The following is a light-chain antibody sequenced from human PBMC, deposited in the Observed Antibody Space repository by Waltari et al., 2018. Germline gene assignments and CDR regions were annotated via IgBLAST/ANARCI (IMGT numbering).Light chain of an antibody. CDR2: AAS. CDR3: QQSYSVPLT. CDR1: QTVSTY. V-gene: IGKV1-39*01. Sequence: DILMTQSPSSVSASVGDRVTITCRASQTVSTYLNWYQQKPGKAPKLLIYAASNLQSGVPSRFSGSGSGTDFTLTISSLQPEDFATYYCQQSYSVPLTFGGGTKVDIK. J-gene: IGKJ4*01.